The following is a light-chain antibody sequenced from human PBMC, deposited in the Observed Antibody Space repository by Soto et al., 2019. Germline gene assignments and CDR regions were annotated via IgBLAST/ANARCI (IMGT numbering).Light chain of an antibody. CDR2: EVS. J-gene: IGLJ2*01. V-gene: IGLV2-14*01. CDR1: SSDVGGYNY. CDR3: SSYTSSSTVV. Sequence: QSALTQPASVSGSPGQSITISCTGTSSDVGGYNYVSWYQQHPGKAPKLIIYEVSNRPSGVSNRFSGSKSGNTASLTICGLQAEDEADYYCSSYTSSSTVVFGGGTKVTVL.